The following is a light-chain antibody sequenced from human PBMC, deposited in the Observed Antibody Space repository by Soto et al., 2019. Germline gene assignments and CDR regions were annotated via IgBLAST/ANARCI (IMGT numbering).Light chain of an antibody. CDR1: SSDVGGYNH. CDR2: EVT. CDR3: ASYAGSSRYV. J-gene: IGLJ1*01. V-gene: IGLV2-14*01. Sequence: QSALTQPASVSGSPGQSITISCTGTSSDVGGYNHVSWYQIHPGKAPKLIIYEVTSRPSGVSYRFSGSKSGNSASLTISGLQAEDEAVDYCASYAGSSRYVFGTGTKLTVL.